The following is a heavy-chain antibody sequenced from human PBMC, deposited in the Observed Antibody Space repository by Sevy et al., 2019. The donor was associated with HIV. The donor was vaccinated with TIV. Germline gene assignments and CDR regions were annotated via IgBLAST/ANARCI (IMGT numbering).Heavy chain of an antibody. Sequence: GGSLRLSCAASGFTFSKYSMSWVRQPPGKGLEWVSTLSFGCGEINYADSVKGLFTISRDNSKSSVYLQMNNLGPDDTAVYYCAREGCTKPHDYWGQGTLVTVSS. CDR1: GFTFSKYS. D-gene: IGHD2-8*01. CDR3: AREGCTKPHDY. CDR2: LSFGCGEI. V-gene: IGHV3-23*01. J-gene: IGHJ4*02.